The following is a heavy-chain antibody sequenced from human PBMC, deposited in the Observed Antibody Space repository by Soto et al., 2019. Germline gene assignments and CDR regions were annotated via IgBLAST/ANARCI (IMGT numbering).Heavy chain of an antibody. CDR1: CGSIISVD. V-gene: IGHV6-1*01. Sequence: TLSLTCTFSCGSIISVDYYWNWIRQSPSRGLEWLGRTYFRSKWYNDYAVSVKSRIIINPDTSNNQFSLQLNSVTPEDTAVYFCAKGDNLGPKTGYAFDPWGQGIMVTVSS. J-gene: IGHJ5*02. CDR3: AKGDNLGPKTGYAFDP. CDR2: TYFRSKWYN. D-gene: IGHD5-12*01.